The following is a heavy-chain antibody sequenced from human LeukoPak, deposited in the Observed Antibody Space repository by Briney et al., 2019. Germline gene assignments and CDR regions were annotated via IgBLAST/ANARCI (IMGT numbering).Heavy chain of an antibody. CDR2: ISGSGDST. V-gene: IGHV3-23*01. D-gene: IGHD6-13*01. CDR3: AKDRYTSRAAGADY. Sequence: GGSLRLSCAASGFSFSNYGMSWVRQAPGKGLEWVSAISGSGDSTYYADSVKGRFTISRDNSKNTLYLQMNSLRTEDTAIYYCAKDRYTSRAAGADYWGQGTLVTVSP. J-gene: IGHJ4*02. CDR1: GFSFSNYG.